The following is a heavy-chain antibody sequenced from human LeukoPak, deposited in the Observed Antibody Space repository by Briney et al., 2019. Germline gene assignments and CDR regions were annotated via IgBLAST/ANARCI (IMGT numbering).Heavy chain of an antibody. J-gene: IGHJ4*02. CDR3: HSGSYYLDY. V-gene: IGHV4-30-4*01. CDR1: GGSISGGEYH. D-gene: IGHD1-26*01. Sequence: PSETLSLTCTVSGGSISGGEYHWSWIRQPPGEGLEWIGYIYNSATYYNPSLKSRVSISEDTSNNHFSLKLSSVTAADTAVYYCHSGSYYLDYWGQGTLVTVSS. CDR2: IYNSAT.